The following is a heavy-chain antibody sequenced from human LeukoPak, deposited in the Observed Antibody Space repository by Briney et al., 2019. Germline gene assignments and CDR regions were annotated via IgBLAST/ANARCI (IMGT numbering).Heavy chain of an antibody. V-gene: IGHV3-7*01. CDR1: GFTFSTSW. J-gene: IGHJ4*01. Sequence: PGGSLRLSCTASGFTFSTSWMAWVRQTPGRGLEWVANINIDGTVKNHVDSVKGRFTISRDNAKNSLFLRMNSLRGEDSAVYYCARDRGYSTFDYWGQGTQVTASS. CDR2: INIDGTVK. D-gene: IGHD3-10*01. CDR3: ARDRGYSTFDY.